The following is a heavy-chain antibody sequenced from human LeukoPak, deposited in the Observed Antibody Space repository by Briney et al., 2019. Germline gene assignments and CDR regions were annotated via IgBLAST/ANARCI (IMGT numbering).Heavy chain of an antibody. J-gene: IGHJ6*03. CDR3: ARGIPAAIHYFYYYMDV. Sequence: ASVKVSCKASGYTFTTYYMHWVRQAPGQGLEWMGVINPSGGTTTYAQKFQGRVTMTRDTSTSTVYMEVSSLRSEDTAVYYCARGIPAAIHYFYYYMDVWGKGTTVTVSS. CDR1: GYTFTTYY. V-gene: IGHV1-46*01. CDR2: INPSGGTT. D-gene: IGHD2-2*01.